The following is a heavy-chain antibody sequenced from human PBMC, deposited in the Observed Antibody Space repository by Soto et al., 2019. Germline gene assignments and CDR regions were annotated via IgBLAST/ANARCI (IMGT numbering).Heavy chain of an antibody. CDR2: ISSTTNYI. CDR1: GFTFTRYS. J-gene: IGHJ4*02. Sequence: GGSLRLSCAASGFTFTRYSMNWVRQAPGKGLEWVSSISSTTNYIYYGDSMKGRFTISRDNAKNSLYLEMNSLRAEDTAVYYCARESEDLTSNFDYCGQGTLVTVSS. V-gene: IGHV3-21*06. CDR3: ARESEDLTSNFDY.